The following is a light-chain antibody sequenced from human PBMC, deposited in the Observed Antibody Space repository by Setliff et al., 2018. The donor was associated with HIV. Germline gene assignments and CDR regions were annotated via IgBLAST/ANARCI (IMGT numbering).Light chain of an antibody. Sequence: QSALTQPPSASGSPGQSVTISCTGTSSDVGGNNYVSWYQQHPGKAPKLIIYEVSKRPSGVPDRFSGSKSGNTASLTVSGLQTEDEADYYCASWDDSLSGPVFGGGTKVTVL. V-gene: IGLV2-8*01. J-gene: IGLJ3*02. CDR2: EVS. CDR3: ASWDDSLSGPV. CDR1: SSDVGGNNY.